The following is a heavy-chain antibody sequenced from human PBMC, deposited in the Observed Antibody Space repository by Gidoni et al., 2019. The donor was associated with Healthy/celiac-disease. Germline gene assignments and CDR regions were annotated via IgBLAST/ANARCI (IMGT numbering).Heavy chain of an antibody. J-gene: IGHJ6*03. V-gene: IGHV3-30*02. CDR3: AKGQSGYDFGYSDYYYYMDV. CDR1: GFTFSSYG. D-gene: IGHD5-12*01. Sequence: QVQLVESGGGVVQPGGSLRLSCAASGFTFSSYGMHWVRQAPGKWLEWVACMRYDGSNKYYADSVKGRFTISRDNSKNTLYLQMNSLRAEDTAVYYCAKGQSGYDFGYSDYYYYMDVWGKGTTVTVSS. CDR2: MRYDGSNK.